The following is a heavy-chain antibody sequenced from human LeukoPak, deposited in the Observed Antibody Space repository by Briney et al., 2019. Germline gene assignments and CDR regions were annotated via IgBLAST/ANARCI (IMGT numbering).Heavy chain of an antibody. CDR3: ARGDFWSGPTDY. J-gene: IGHJ4*02. CDR2: ISYDGSNK. D-gene: IGHD3-3*01. V-gene: IGHV3-30-3*01. CDR1: GFTFSSYA. Sequence: GGSLRLSCAASGFTFSSYAMHWVRQAPGKGLEGVAVISYDGSNKYYADSVKGRFTISRDNSKNTLYLQMNSLRAEDTAVYYCARGDFWSGPTDYWGQGTLVTVSS.